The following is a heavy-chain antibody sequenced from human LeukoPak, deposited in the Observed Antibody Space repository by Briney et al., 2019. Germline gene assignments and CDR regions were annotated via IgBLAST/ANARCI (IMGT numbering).Heavy chain of an antibody. Sequence: PGGSLRLSCAASGFTFNSAWMSWVRQAPGKGLEWVGRIKSKTDGGTTDYAAPVKGRFTISRDDSENTLYLQMNSLKTDDTAVYYCTLRGTTPSFSDYWGQGTLVTVSS. V-gene: IGHV3-15*01. D-gene: IGHD4-17*01. CDR1: GFTFNSAW. J-gene: IGHJ4*02. CDR2: IKSKTDGGTT. CDR3: TLRGTTPSFSDY.